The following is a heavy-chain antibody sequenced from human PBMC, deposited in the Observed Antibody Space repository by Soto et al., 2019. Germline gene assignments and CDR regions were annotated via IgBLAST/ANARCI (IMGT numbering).Heavy chain of an antibody. CDR2: ISGTGGTT. J-gene: IGHJ4*02. CDR3: AKDQYSGSPGKPDY. Sequence: GGSLRLSCAASGFTFTSYAMSWVRQAPGKGLEWVSAISGTGGTTYYADSVKGRFTISRDNSKNTLYLQMNSLRAEDTAVYYCAKDQYSGSPGKPDYWGQGTLVTVSS. D-gene: IGHD1-26*01. CDR1: GFTFTSYA. V-gene: IGHV3-23*01.